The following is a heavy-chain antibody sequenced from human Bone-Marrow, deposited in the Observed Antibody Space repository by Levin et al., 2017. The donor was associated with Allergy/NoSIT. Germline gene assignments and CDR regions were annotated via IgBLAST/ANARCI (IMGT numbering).Heavy chain of an antibody. CDR2: IWYDGSYK. CDR3: ARDSSSGWYYLDY. Sequence: GGSLRLSCATSGFTFSSYGMHWVRQAPGKGLEWVAVIWYDGSYKYYADSVKGRFTISRDKSKNTVYLQMNSLRGDDTAVYYCARDSSSGWYYLDYWGQGTPVTVSS. V-gene: IGHV3-33*01. D-gene: IGHD6-19*01. CDR1: GFTFSSYG. J-gene: IGHJ4*02.